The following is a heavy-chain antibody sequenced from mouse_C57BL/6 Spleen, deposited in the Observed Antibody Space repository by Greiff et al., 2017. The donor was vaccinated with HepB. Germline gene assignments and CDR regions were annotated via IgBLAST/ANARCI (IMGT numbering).Heavy chain of an antibody. D-gene: IGHD1-1*01. CDR1: GYSFTDYN. V-gene: IGHV1-39*01. J-gene: IGHJ4*01. CDR2: INPNYGTT. Sequence: LVESGPELVKPGASVKISCKASGYSFTDYNMNWVKQSNGKSLEWIGVINPNYGTTSYNQKFKGKATLTVDQSSSTAYMQLNSLTSEDSAVYYCARYYGSSYFYAMDYWGQGTSVTVSS. CDR3: ARYYGSSYFYAMDY.